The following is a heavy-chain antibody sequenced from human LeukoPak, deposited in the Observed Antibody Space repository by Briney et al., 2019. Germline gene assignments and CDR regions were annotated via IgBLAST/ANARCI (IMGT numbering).Heavy chain of an antibody. V-gene: IGHV3-30*03. CDR2: ISSDGSNK. Sequence: GGSLRLFCAASGFTFSSYDIHWVRQAPGKGLEWVAVISSDGSNKYYADSVKGRFTISRDNSKNTLYLQMNSLRAEDTAVYYCARATEGLDYWGQGTLVTVSS. J-gene: IGHJ4*02. CDR1: GFTFSSYD. CDR3: ARATEGLDY.